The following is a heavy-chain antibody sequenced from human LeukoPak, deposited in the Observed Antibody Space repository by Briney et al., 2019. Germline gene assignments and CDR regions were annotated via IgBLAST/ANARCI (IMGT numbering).Heavy chain of an antibody. V-gene: IGHV1-18*01. Sequence: GASVKVSCKASGYTFTSYGISWVRQAPGQGLEWMGWIGAYNGNTNYAQKLQGRVTMTTDTSTSTAYMELRSLRSDDTAVYYCARGGYSGYDFLGYFDYWGQGTLVTVSS. D-gene: IGHD5-12*01. J-gene: IGHJ4*02. CDR3: ARGGYSGYDFLGYFDY. CDR1: GYTFTSYG. CDR2: IGAYNGNT.